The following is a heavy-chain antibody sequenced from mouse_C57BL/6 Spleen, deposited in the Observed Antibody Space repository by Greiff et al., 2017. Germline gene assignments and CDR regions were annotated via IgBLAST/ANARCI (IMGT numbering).Heavy chain of an antibody. J-gene: IGHJ2*01. Sequence: QVQLQQSGAELVMPGASVKLSCKASGYTFTSYWMHWVKQRPGQGLEWIGEIDPSDSYTNYNQKFKGKSTLTVDKSSSTAYMQLSSLTSEDSAVYYCARGGDYWGQVTTLTVSS. CDR3: ARGGDY. CDR1: GYTFTSYW. CDR2: IDPSDSYT. V-gene: IGHV1-69*01.